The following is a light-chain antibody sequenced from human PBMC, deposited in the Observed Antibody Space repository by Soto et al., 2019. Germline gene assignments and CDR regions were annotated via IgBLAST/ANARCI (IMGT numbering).Light chain of an antibody. J-gene: IGKJ3*01. CDR1: QSISSY. CDR2: AAS. V-gene: IGKV1-39*01. Sequence: DIQMTQSPSSLSASVGDRVTITCRASQSISSYLDWYQQKPGKAPKLLIYAASSLQSGVPSRFSGSGSGTDFTLTISSLQPEDFATYYCHQSYSTRIFTFGPGTKVDIK. CDR3: HQSYSTRIFT.